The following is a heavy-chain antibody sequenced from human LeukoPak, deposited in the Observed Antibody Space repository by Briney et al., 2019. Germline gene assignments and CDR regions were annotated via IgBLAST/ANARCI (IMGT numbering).Heavy chain of an antibody. J-gene: IGHJ4*02. V-gene: IGHV3-23*01. CDR1: GFTFSSYA. CDR2: ISGSGGST. CDR3: AKTLRYFDWPPEGDY. D-gene: IGHD3-9*01. Sequence: PGGSLRLSCAASGFTFSSYAMSWGRQAPGKGLEWVSAISGSGGSTYYADSVKGRFTISRDNSKSTLYLQMNSLRAEDTAVYYCAKTLRYFDWPPEGDYWGQGTLVTVSS.